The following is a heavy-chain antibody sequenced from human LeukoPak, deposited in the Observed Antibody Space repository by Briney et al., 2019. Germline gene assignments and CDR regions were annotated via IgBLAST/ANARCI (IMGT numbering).Heavy chain of an antibody. J-gene: IGHJ4*02. D-gene: IGHD6-19*01. CDR3: ARDRSGWYYFDY. CDR1: GYSISSGYY. Sequence: SETLSLTCTVSGYSISSGYYWGCIRQPPGKGLEWIGSISHSGSTYYNPSLKSRVTISVDTSKDQFSLKLSSVTAADTAVYYCARDRSGWYYFDYWGQGTLVTVSS. V-gene: IGHV4-38-2*02. CDR2: ISHSGST.